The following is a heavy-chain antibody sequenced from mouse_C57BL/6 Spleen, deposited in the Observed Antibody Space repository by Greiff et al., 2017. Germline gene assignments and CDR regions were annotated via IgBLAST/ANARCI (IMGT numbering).Heavy chain of an antibody. V-gene: IGHV1-69*01. D-gene: IGHD2-1*01. Sequence: QVQLQQPGAELVMPGASVTLSCKASGYTFTSYWMHWVKQRPGQGLEWIGEIDPSDSYTNYNQKFKGKSTLTVDKSSSTAYMQLSSLTSEDSAVYYCARSNGNYYFDYWGQGTTLTVSS. CDR3: ARSNGNYYFDY. CDR1: GYTFTSYW. J-gene: IGHJ2*01. CDR2: IDPSDSYT.